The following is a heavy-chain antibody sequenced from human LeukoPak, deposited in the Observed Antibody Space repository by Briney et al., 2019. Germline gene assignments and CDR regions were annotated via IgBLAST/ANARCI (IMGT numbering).Heavy chain of an antibody. CDR3: ARSPFIILTGYPDAFDI. J-gene: IGHJ3*02. D-gene: IGHD3-9*01. CDR2: MNPNSGNT. Sequence: ASVKVSCKASGYTFTSYDINWVRQATGQGLEWMGWMNPNSGNTGYAQKFQGRVTMTRNTSISTAYMELSSLRSEDTAVYYCARSPFIILTGYPDAFDIWGQGTMVTVSS. V-gene: IGHV1-8*01. CDR1: GYTFTSYD.